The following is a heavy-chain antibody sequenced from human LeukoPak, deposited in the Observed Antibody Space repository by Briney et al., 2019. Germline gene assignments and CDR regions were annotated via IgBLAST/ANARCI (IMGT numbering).Heavy chain of an antibody. Sequence: SETLSLTCIVSGGSISSYYWSWIRQPPGKGLEWIGYIYYSGSTTYNPSLKSRVTTSLQTSKKQFSLKLSSVTAEDTAVYYCARSIVVAGIVSDYYYYAMDVWGQGTTVTVSS. CDR3: ARSIVVAGIVSDYYYYAMDV. D-gene: IGHD6-19*01. CDR1: GGSISSYY. V-gene: IGHV4-59*08. CDR2: IYYSGST. J-gene: IGHJ6*02.